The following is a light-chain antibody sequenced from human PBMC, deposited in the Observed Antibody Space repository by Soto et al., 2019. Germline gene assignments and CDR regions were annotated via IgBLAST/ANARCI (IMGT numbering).Light chain of an antibody. J-gene: IGLJ3*02. CDR3: QAYDYSLTAFV. CDR1: SGDIGSYNR. V-gene: IGLV2-14*01. CDR2: EVT. Sequence: QSVLTQPASVSGSPGQSITISCTGTSGDIGSYNRVSWYQQHPGKAPKLIIYEVTDRPSGVSNRFSGSKSGTSASLAITGLQAEDEADYYCQAYDYSLTAFVFGGGTKLTVL.